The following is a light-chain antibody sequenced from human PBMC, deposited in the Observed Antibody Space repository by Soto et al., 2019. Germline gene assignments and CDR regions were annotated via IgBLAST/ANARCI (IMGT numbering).Light chain of an antibody. J-gene: IGKJ1*01. Sequence: MSLSPSSLSASVCDRVTITCRASQSISSYLNWYQQKPGKAPKLLIYAASSLQSGVPSRFSGSGSGTDFTLTISSLQPEDFATYYCQQYYSTPRTFGQGTKVDIK. CDR2: AAS. CDR3: QQYYSTPRT. V-gene: IGKV1-39*01. CDR1: QSISSY.